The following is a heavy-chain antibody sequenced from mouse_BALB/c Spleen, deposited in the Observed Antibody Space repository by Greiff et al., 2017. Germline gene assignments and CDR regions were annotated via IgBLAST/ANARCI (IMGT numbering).Heavy chain of an antibody. CDR3: ARVYDGYYEAWFAY. CDR2: ISSGGST. CDR1: GFTFSSYA. V-gene: IGHV5-6-5*01. J-gene: IGHJ3*01. D-gene: IGHD2-3*01. Sequence: EVQVVESGGGLVKPGGSLKLSCAASGFTFSSYAMSWVRQTPEKRLEWVASISSGGSTYYPDSVKGRFTISRDNARNILYLQMSSLRSEDTAMYYCARVYDGYYEAWFAYWGQGTLVTVSA.